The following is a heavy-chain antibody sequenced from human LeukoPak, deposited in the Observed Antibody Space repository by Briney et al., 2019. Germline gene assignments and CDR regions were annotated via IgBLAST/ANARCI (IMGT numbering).Heavy chain of an antibody. D-gene: IGHD5-12*01. Sequence: GGSLRLSCAASGFTFSSYAMSWVRQAPGKGLEWVSAISGSGSTYYADSVKGRFTISRDNSKNTLYLQMNSLRAEDTAVYYCAKQRPYSGYDYGYFDYWGQGTLVTVSS. CDR3: AKQRPYSGYDYGYFDY. CDR2: ISGSGST. J-gene: IGHJ4*02. V-gene: IGHV3-23*01. CDR1: GFTFSSYA.